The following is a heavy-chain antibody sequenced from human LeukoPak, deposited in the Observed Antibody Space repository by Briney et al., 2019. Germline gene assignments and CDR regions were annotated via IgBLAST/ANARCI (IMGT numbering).Heavy chain of an antibody. CDR1: GLTFSSSS. Sequence: GRSLRLSCAASGLTFSSSSMHWASQAPGKGLEWVSFISGGIGTIYHADSVKGRFTISRDNAKNSLYLQMNSLRVEDTAIYYCARDYVWGSSESDYWGQGTLVTVSS. V-gene: IGHV3-48*04. J-gene: IGHJ4*02. D-gene: IGHD7-27*01. CDR2: ISGGIGTI. CDR3: ARDYVWGSSESDY.